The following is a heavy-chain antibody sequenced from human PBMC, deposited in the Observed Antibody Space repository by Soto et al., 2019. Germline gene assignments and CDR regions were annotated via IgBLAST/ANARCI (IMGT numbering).Heavy chain of an antibody. V-gene: IGHV3-21*06. CDR1: GFNFRNFN. Sequence: GGSLRLSCEGSGFNFRNFNMIWVRQAPGKGLEWVSPVSGSSSYIYYADSVKGRFTVSRDNANNLVFLQMNGLRPEDTAMYYCARDLRGHYGPWGQGTMVTVSS. CDR2: VSGSSSYI. CDR3: ARDLRGHYGP. J-gene: IGHJ3*01. D-gene: IGHD4-17*01.